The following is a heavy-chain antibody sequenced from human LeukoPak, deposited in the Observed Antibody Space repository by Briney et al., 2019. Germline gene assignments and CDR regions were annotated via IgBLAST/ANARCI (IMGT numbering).Heavy chain of an antibody. CDR1: GYSFTSYW. CDR2: IYSGDSDT. V-gene: IGHV5-51*01. Sequence: GESLKISCKGSGYSFTSYWIAWVRQMPGKGLEWMGTIYSGDSDTTYSPSFQGQVTISADKSISTAYLQWISLKASDTAIYYCARRIAVAGADGFDYWGQGTLVTVSS. J-gene: IGHJ4*02. CDR3: ARRIAVAGADGFDY. D-gene: IGHD6-19*01.